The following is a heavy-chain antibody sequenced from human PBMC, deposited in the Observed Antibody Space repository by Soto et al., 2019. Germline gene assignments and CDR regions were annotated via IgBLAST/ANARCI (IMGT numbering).Heavy chain of an antibody. CDR2: INAGNGNT. CDR3: ARSIVVVTALDY. D-gene: IGHD2-21*02. V-gene: IGHV1-3*01. J-gene: IGHJ4*02. CDR1: GYTFTSYA. Sequence: GASVKVSCKASGYTFTSYAMHWVRQAPGQRLEWMGWINAGNGNTKNSQKFKGRVKITRDTSASTANMKKSNMRSEDTAVYYCARSIVVVTALDYWGQGTLVTVSS.